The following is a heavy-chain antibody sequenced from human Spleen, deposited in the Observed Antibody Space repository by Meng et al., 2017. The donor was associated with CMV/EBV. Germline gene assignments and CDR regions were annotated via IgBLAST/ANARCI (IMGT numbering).Heavy chain of an antibody. J-gene: IGHJ4*02. Sequence: GESLKISCATSQFTFSSYAMTWVRQAPGKGLEWVSAISASADRTYYTDSVKGRFVISRDNSKNTVYLQLNSLRVDDTAVYYCARDKLTFGYEAMSASYFDLWGQGTLVTVSS. CDR2: ISASADRT. V-gene: IGHV3-23*01. CDR3: ARDKLTFGYEAMSASYFDL. CDR1: QFTFSSYA. D-gene: IGHD5-12*01.